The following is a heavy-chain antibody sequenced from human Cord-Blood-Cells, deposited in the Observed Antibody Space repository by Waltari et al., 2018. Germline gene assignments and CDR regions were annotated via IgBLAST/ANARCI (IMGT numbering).Heavy chain of an antibody. J-gene: IGHJ6*03. V-gene: IGHV1-69*09. Sequence: QVQPVQPGDVGKKSESSVTLYCKAFGGVFSTQYICWVRQAPARRNEWLGRIIPLLGIAHYAQKFQGRVTITADKSTSTAYMELSSLRSEDTAVYYCAGLLMVYAMDYYYYYYMDVWGKGTTVTVSS. CDR2: IIPLLGIA. CDR3: AGLLMVYAMDYYYYYYMDV. D-gene: IGHD2-8*01. CDR1: GGVFSTQY.